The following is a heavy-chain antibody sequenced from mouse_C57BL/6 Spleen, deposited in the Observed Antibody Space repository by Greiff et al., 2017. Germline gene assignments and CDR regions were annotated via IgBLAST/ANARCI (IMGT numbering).Heavy chain of an antibody. J-gene: IGHJ2*01. CDR3: AREDD. CDR2: IYPGSGNT. V-gene: IGHV1-76*01. CDR1: GYTFTDYY. Sequence: QVQLKESGAELVRPGASVKLSCKASGYTFTDYYINWVKQRPGQGLEWIARIYPGSGNTYYNEKFKGKATLTADKSSSTAYMQLSSLTSEDSAVYFCAREDDWGQGTTLTVSS.